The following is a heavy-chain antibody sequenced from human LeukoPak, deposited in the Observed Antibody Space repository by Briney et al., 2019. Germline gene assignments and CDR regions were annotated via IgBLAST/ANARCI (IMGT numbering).Heavy chain of an antibody. Sequence: SETLSLTCAVYGGSFSGYYWSWIRQPPGKGLEWIGEINHSGSTNYNPSLKSRVTISVDTSKNQFSLKLSSVTAADTAMYYCARGSRRFGGRSPIDYWGQGTLVTVSS. D-gene: IGHD3-10*01. CDR1: GGSFSGYY. CDR2: INHSGST. V-gene: IGHV4-34*01. J-gene: IGHJ4*02. CDR3: ARGSRRFGGRSPIDY.